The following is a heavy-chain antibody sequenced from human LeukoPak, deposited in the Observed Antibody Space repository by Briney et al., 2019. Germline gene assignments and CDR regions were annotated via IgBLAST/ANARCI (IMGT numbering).Heavy chain of an antibody. J-gene: IGHJ4*02. CDR1: GGSFSGYY. CDR3: AREGEYSSSSGAYYFDS. V-gene: IGHV4-34*01. Sequence: PSETLSLTCAVYGGSFSGYYWSWTRQPPGKGLEWIGGINHSGSTNYNPSLKSRVTISVDTSKNQFSLKLSSVTAADTAVYYCAREGEYSSSSGAYYFDSWGQGTLVTVSS. CDR2: INHSGST. D-gene: IGHD6-6*01.